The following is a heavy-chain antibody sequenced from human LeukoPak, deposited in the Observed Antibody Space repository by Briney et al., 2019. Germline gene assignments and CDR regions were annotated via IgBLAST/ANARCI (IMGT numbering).Heavy chain of an antibody. CDR3: ARDRGYSGSYYFDY. V-gene: IGHV4-4*07. Sequence: PSQTLSLTCTVSGGSISSYYWSWIRQPAGQGLERIGRIYTSGSTNYNPSLESRVTMSVDTSKNHFSLKLSSVTAADTAVYYCARDRGYSGSYYFDYWGQGTLVTVSS. CDR2: IYTSGST. D-gene: IGHD1-26*01. J-gene: IGHJ4*02. CDR1: GGSISSYY.